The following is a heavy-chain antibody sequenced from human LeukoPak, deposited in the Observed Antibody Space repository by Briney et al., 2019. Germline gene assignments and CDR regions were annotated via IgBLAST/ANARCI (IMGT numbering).Heavy chain of an antibody. CDR3: AATGYTNYGMDV. CDR1: GYTFTSYD. V-gene: IGHV1-8*01. D-gene: IGHD3-9*01. CDR2: MNPNSGNT. J-gene: IGHJ6*02. Sequence: ASVKVSCKASGYTFTSYDINWVRQATGQGLEWLGWMNPNSGNTGYAQKFQGRVTMTRNTSISTAYMELSSLRSEDTAVYYCAATGYTNYGMDVWGQGTTVTVSS.